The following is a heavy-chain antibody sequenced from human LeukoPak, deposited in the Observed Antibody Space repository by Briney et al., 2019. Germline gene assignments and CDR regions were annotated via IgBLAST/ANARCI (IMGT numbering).Heavy chain of an antibody. CDR3: ASGPAYDILTGYLQYYFDY. CDR2: IYPGDSDT. Sequence: GESLKISCKGSGYSLTSYWIGWVRQMPGKGLEWMGIIYPGDSDTRYSPSFQGQVTISADKSLSTAYLQWSSLKASDTAMYYCASGPAYDILTGYLQYYFDYWGQGTLVTVSS. CDR1: GYSLTSYW. J-gene: IGHJ4*02. D-gene: IGHD3-9*01. V-gene: IGHV5-51*01.